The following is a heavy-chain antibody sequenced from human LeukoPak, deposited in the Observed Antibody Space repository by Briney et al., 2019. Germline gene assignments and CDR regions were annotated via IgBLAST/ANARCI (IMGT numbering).Heavy chain of an antibody. CDR1: GFTFSSFS. D-gene: IGHD3-16*01. J-gene: IGHJ4*02. CDR3: AKGPRPDLSMAHTVEN. V-gene: IGHV3-23*01. Sequence: GGSLILSCAASGFTFSSFSMSWVRQAPGRGLEGVSSISSRGDNTYDADSVKGRFTISRDNSKNSLYLQMDSLRAEDTAVYYCAKGPRPDLSMAHTVENWGQGTLVTVSS. CDR2: ISSRGDNT.